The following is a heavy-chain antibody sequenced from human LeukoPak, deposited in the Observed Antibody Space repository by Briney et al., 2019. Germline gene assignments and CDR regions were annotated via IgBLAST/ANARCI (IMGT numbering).Heavy chain of an antibody. V-gene: IGHV3-30*03. CDR2: ISYDGSNK. J-gene: IGHJ4*02. CDR1: GFTFSSYG. CDR3: ARDQTYGDLDY. D-gene: IGHD4-17*01. Sequence: PGRSLRLSCAASGFTFSSYGMHWVRQAPGKGLEWVAVISYDGSNKYYADSVKGRFTISRDNSKNTLYLQMNSLRAEDTAVYYCARDQTYGDLDYWGQGTLVTVSS.